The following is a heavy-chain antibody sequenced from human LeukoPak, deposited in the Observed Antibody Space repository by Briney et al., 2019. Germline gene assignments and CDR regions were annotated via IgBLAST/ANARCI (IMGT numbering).Heavy chain of an antibody. CDR3: ARDADY. Sequence: GGSLRLSCAASGFAFTSYSINWVRQAPGKGLEWVSSISSTSDYSYYADSVKGRFTISRDNANNSLYLQMNSLRAEDTAVYYCARDADYWGQGTLVTVSS. CDR2: ISSTSDYS. CDR1: GFAFTSYS. J-gene: IGHJ4*02. V-gene: IGHV3-21*04.